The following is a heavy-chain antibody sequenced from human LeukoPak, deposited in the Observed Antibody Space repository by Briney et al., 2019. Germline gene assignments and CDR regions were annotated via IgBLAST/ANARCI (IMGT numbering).Heavy chain of an antibody. CDR2: IYTSGST. CDR3: AGNYAPNNYYYYYMDV. CDR1: GGSISSYY. V-gene: IGHV4-4*07. J-gene: IGHJ6*03. Sequence: PSETLSLTCTVSGGSISSYYWSWIRQPAGKGLEWIGRIYTSGSTNYNPSLKSRVTMSVDTSKNQFSLKLSSVTAADTAVYYCAGNYAPNNYYYYYMDVWGKGTTVTVSS. D-gene: IGHD3-16*01.